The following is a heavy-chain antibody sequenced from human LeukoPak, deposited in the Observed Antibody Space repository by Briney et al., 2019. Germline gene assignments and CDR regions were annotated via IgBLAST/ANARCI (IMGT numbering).Heavy chain of an antibody. Sequence: SETLSLTCAVSGGSISSSNWWSWVRQPPGKGLEWIGEIYHSGSTNYNPSLKSRVTISVDKPKNQFSLKLSSVTAADTAVYYCARDPEIAAAEDWGQGTLVTVSS. V-gene: IGHV4-4*02. J-gene: IGHJ4*02. CDR3: ARDPEIAAAED. CDR2: IYHSGST. D-gene: IGHD6-13*01. CDR1: GGSISSSNW.